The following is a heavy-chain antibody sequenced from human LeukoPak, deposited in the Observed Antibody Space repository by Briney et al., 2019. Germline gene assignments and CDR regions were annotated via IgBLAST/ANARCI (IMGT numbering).Heavy chain of an antibody. V-gene: IGHV3-53*01. CDR2: IYSDNT. CDR1: GFTVSSNS. CDR3: ARRAGAYSHPY. J-gene: IGHJ4*02. Sequence: GGSLRLSCTVSGFTVSSNSMSWVRQAPGKGLEWVSFIYSDNTHYSDSVKGRFTISRDNSKNTLYLQMNSLRAEDTAVYYCARRAGAYSHPYWGQGTLVTVSS. D-gene: IGHD4/OR15-4a*01.